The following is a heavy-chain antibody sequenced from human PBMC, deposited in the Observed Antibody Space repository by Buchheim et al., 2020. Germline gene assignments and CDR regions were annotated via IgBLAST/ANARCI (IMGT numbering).Heavy chain of an antibody. Sequence: QVQLVESGGGVVQPGRSLRLSCAASGFTFSSYGMHWVRQAPGKGLEWVAVIWYDGSNKYYADSVKGRFTISRDNAKNSLYLQMNSLRAEDTAVYYCARVPPWENWFDPWGQGTL. CDR2: IWYDGSNK. CDR3: ARVPPWENWFDP. V-gene: IGHV3-33*01. D-gene: IGHD1-26*01. J-gene: IGHJ5*02. CDR1: GFTFSSYG.